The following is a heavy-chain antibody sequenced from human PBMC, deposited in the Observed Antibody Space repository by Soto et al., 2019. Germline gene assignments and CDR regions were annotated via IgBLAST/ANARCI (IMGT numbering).Heavy chain of an antibody. Sequence: VQLVESGGGVVQPGRSLRLSCAASGFTFSNYGVHWVRQAPGKGLEWVAVISYDESIKHYADSVKGRFTISRDNSKNTLYLQMNSLRAEDTAVYYCAKDPSRGGSGANGFDYWGQGTLVTVSS. CDR2: ISYDESIK. V-gene: IGHV3-30*18. CDR3: AKDPSRGGSGANGFDY. CDR1: GFTFSNYG. D-gene: IGHD2-8*01. J-gene: IGHJ4*02.